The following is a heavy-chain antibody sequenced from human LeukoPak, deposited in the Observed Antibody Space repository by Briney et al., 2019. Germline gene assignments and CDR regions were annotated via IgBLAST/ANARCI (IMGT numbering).Heavy chain of an antibody. D-gene: IGHD3-22*01. Sequence: ASVKVSCKASGGTFSSYAISWVRQAPGQGHEWMGGIIPIFGTANYAQKFQGRVTITTDESTSTAYMELSSLRSEDTAVYYCARADYYDWNAFDIWGQGTMVTVSS. CDR2: IIPIFGTA. J-gene: IGHJ3*02. CDR1: GGTFSSYA. CDR3: ARADYYDWNAFDI. V-gene: IGHV1-69*05.